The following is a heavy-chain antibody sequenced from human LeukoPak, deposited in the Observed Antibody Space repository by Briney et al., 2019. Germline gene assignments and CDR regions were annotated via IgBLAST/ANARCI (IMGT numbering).Heavy chain of an antibody. J-gene: IGHJ4*02. D-gene: IGHD6-6*01. Sequence: GSLRLSCAASGFTFSSYNMNWVRQSPGKGLEWVSAISGSGGSTYYADPVKGRFTISRDNSKNTLYLQMNSLRAEDTAVYYCAKDVYSSSSGTLRGYYFDYWGQGTLVTVSS. CDR2: ISGSGGST. CDR3: AKDVYSSSSGTLRGYYFDY. V-gene: IGHV3-23*01. CDR1: GFTFSSYN.